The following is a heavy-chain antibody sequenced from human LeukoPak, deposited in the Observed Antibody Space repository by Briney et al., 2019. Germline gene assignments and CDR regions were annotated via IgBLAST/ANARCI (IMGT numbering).Heavy chain of an antibody. CDR1: GFTFVSHA. J-gene: IGHJ4*02. D-gene: IGHD3/OR15-3a*01. V-gene: IGHV3-48*03. Sequence: PGGSLRLSCAVSGFTFVSHAMNWVRQAPAKGQEWISFINLYGTIVYYADSAKGRFATSRDNAKNSLYLQINNVGADDAAVYYCARDQDWAFDYWGRETLVTVSS. CDR3: ARDQDWAFDY. CDR2: INLYGTIV.